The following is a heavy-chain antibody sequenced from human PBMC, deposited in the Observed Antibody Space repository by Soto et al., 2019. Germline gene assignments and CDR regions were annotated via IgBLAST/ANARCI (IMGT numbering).Heavy chain of an antibody. CDR3: VRGGGGGLFDP. V-gene: IGHV3-11*06. Sequence: SLRLSCAGSGFTVGDSYMSWIRQAPGKGLEWLSYISPGSRYPAYADSVKGRFTISRDNAKRSLYLQMMSLTAEDTAIYYCVRGGGGGLFDPWGQGTMVTVSS. J-gene: IGHJ5*02. D-gene: IGHD2-15*01. CDR2: ISPGSRYP. CDR1: GFTVGDSY.